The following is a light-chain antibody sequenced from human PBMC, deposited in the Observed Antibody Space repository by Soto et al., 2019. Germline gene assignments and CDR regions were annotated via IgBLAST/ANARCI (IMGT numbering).Light chain of an antibody. CDR3: QQYSNWSLT. Sequence: EIVMTQSPATLSVSPGEGATLSCRASQSVSSNLAWYQQKPGQAPRLLIFGASTRATGIPARFSGSGSGAEFSLTISALQSEDFAIYYCQQYSNWSLTFGGGTKMGIK. V-gene: IGKV3-15*01. CDR2: GAS. CDR1: QSVSSN. J-gene: IGKJ4*01.